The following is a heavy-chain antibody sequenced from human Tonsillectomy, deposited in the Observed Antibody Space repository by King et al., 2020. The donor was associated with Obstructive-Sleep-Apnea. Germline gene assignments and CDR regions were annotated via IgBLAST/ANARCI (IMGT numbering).Heavy chain of an antibody. D-gene: IGHD3-9*01. CDR3: AKMSPHILTGYSH. CDR1: GFTFSSYA. CDR2: ISGSCGST. J-gene: IGHJ4*02. Sequence: VQLVESGGGLEQPGGSLRLSCAASGFTFSSYAMSWVRQVPGKGLEWVSAISGSCGSTNYADSVKGRFTISRDNSKNTLYLQMNSLRAEDTAVYYCAKMSPHILTGYSHWGQGTLVTVSS. V-gene: IGHV3-23*04.